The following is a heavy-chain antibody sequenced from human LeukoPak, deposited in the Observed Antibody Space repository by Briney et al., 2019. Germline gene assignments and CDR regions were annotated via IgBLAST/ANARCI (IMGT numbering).Heavy chain of an antibody. D-gene: IGHD2-2*01. Sequence: PSETLSLTCTVSAGSISNTNYYWGWIRQPPGKGLEWIGYIYHSGSTYYNPSLKSRVTISVDRSKNQFSLKLSSVTAADTAVYYCARGGRDIVVVPAASIPVPQGYFDYWGQGTLVTVSS. CDR3: ARGGRDIVVVPAASIPVPQGYFDY. V-gene: IGHV4-39*07. J-gene: IGHJ4*02. CDR1: AGSISNTNYY. CDR2: IYHSGST.